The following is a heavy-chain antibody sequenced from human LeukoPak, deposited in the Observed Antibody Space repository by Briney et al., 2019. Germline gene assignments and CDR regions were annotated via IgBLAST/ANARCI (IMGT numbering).Heavy chain of an antibody. D-gene: IGHD1-26*01. CDR1: GLTIRSNY. J-gene: IGHJ3*02. CDR3: ARGVGQDAFDI. Sequence: GGSLRLSCAASGLTIRSNYMSWVRQAPGKGLEWVSVIYSGGNTYYADSVKGRFTFSKDNSKNTLYLQMTNLRVEDTAVYYCARGVGQDAFDIWGQGTMVTVSS. CDR2: IYSGGNT. V-gene: IGHV3-53*01.